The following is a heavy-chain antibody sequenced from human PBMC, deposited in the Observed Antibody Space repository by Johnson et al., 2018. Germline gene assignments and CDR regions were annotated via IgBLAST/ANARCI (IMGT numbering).Heavy chain of an antibody. CDR1: GFTFSNYG. CDR3: AKEMYDSSGYYLNYFDY. V-gene: IGHV3-30*18. J-gene: IGHJ4*01. Sequence: QVQLVQSEGGVVQPGTSLRLSCTASGFTFSNYGMHWVRQAPGKGLEWVAAISNDGTNKYYVDSVKGRFTTSRDKSKNTLYLQMCILRAEDTAVYFCAKEMYDSSGYYLNYFDYWGHGTLVTVSS. CDR2: ISNDGTNK. D-gene: IGHD3-22*01.